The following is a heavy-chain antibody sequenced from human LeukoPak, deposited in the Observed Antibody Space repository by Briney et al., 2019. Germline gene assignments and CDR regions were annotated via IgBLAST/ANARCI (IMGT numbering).Heavy chain of an antibody. D-gene: IGHD3-10*01. Sequence: GGSLRLSCAASGFIFSSHGMNWVRQAPGKGLEWVSGINWNGGSTGYADSVKGRFTISRDNAKNSLYLQMNSLRAEDTALYYCASNYGSGSYYNGIDYWGQGTLVTVSS. V-gene: IGHV3-20*04. CDR2: INWNGGST. CDR3: ASNYGSGSYYNGIDY. CDR1: GFIFSSHG. J-gene: IGHJ4*02.